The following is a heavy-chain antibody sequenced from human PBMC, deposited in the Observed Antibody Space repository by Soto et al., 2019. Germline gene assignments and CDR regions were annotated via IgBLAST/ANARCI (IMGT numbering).Heavy chain of an antibody. D-gene: IGHD3-9*01. Sequence: SETPSLTCTVSGGSISSSSYYWGWLRQPPGKGLEWIGSIYYSGSTYYNPSLKSRVTISVDTSKNQFSLKLSSVTAADTAVYYCARLVRYYDILTGYYPDYYYYGMDVWGQGTTVTVSS. V-gene: IGHV4-39*01. J-gene: IGHJ6*02. CDR2: IYYSGST. CDR1: GGSISSSSYY. CDR3: ARLVRYYDILTGYYPDYYYYGMDV.